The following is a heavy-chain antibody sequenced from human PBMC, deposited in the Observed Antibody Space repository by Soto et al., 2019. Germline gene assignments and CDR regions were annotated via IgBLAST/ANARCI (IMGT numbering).Heavy chain of an antibody. CDR2: ISYDGSNK. J-gene: IGHJ6*02. Sequence: PVGSLRLSCAASGFTFSSYGMHWVRQAPGKGLEWVAVISYDGSNKYYADSVKGRFTISRDNSKNTLYLQMNSLRAEDTAVYYCAKDRTSYGDYPYYYYGMDVWGQGTTVTVSS. CDR1: GFTFSSYG. CDR3: AKDRTSYGDYPYYYYGMDV. V-gene: IGHV3-30*18. D-gene: IGHD4-17*01.